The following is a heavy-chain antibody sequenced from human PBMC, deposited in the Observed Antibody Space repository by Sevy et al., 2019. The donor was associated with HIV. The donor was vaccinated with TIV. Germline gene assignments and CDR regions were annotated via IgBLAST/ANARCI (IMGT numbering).Heavy chain of an antibody. J-gene: IGHJ3*02. D-gene: IGHD3-22*01. CDR3: ARHYYDSSGHDAFDI. Sequence: SETLSLTCTVSGGSISCYYWSWIRQPAGKGLEWIGRIYTSGSTNYNPSLKSRITMSVDTSKNQFSLKLTSVSAAETAVYYCARHYYDSSGHDAFDIWGQGTMVTVSS. CDR2: IYTSGST. V-gene: IGHV4-4*07. CDR1: GGSISCYY.